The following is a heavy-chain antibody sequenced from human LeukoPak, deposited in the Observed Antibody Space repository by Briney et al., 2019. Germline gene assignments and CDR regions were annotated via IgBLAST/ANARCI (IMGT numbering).Heavy chain of an antibody. CDR1: DGSISSYH. CDR2: IYSSGST. CDR3: ARGLKYSGTYGWFDP. J-gene: IGHJ5*02. D-gene: IGHD1-26*01. V-gene: IGHV4-4*07. Sequence: SETLSLTCTVSDGSISSYHWSWIRQSAGKGLEWIGRIYSSGSTNYNPSLKSRVTMSVDTSQNQFSLKLSSVSPAETAVYYCARGLKYSGTYGWFDPWGQGTPVTVSS.